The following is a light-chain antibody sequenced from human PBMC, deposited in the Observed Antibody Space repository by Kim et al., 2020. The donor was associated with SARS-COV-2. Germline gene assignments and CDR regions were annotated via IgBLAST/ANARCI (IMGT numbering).Light chain of an antibody. CDR2: GKN. CDR3: HSRDSSDNHL. V-gene: IGLV3-19*01. CDR1: SLRRYY. Sequence: VALGQTVRITCQGDSLRRYYASWYQQKSGQAPVLVIYGKNNRPSGIPDRVYGSSSGNTASLTITGAQAEDEADYYCHSRDSSDNHLFGGGTQLTVL. J-gene: IGLJ3*02.